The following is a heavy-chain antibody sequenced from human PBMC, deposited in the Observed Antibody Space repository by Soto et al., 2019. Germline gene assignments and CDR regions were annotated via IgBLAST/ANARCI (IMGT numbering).Heavy chain of an antibody. CDR1: EFSFSNLW. J-gene: IGHJ5*01. V-gene: IGHV3-7*01. CDR3: TTDLNWSGT. CDR2: INPDGSET. Sequence: GWSLRLSCVASEFSFSNLWMTWIRQASGKGLEFLATINPDGSETYYVESVKGRFTISRDNAKNSVSLHMNSLGVEDTGLYYSTTDLNWSGTWGQGTMVTVXX. D-gene: IGHD3-3*01.